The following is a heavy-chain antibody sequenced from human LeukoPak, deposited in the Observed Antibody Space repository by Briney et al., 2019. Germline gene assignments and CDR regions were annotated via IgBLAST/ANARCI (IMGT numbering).Heavy chain of an antibody. CDR3: AKSFSETERATITAY. J-gene: IGHJ4*02. V-gene: IGHV4-59*01. D-gene: IGHD5-24*01. Sequence: SETLSLTCTVSGGSISSYYWSWIRQPPGKGLEYIGYIYNSGTTNYNPSLKSRVTISVDTSKNQLSLKLSSVTAADTAIYYCAKSFSETERATITAYWGQGTLVTVSS. CDR2: IYNSGTT. CDR1: GGSISSYY.